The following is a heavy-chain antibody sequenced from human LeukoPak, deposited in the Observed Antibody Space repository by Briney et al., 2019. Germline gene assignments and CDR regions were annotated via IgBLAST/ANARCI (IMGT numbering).Heavy chain of an antibody. V-gene: IGHV3-64D*09. CDR2: ISSNGGST. CDR1: GFTFSSYA. Sequence: PGGSLRLSCSASGFTFSSYAMHWVRQAPGKGLEYVSAISSNGGSTYYADSVKGRFTISRDNSKNTLYLQMSSLRAEDTAVYYCVKDTDDGGGSVVSYFDLWGRGTLVTVSS. CDR3: VKDTDDGGGSVVSYFDL. J-gene: IGHJ2*01. D-gene: IGHD4-23*01.